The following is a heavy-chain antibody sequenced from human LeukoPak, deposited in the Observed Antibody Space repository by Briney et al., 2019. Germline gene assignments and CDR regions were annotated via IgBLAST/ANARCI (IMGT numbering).Heavy chain of an antibody. CDR2: IYYSGST. V-gene: IGHV4-30-4*01. CDR3: ARLQWLSTPFFDY. J-gene: IGHJ4*02. CDR1: GGSISSGDYY. D-gene: IGHD6-19*01. Sequence: SSETLSLTCTVSGGSISSGDYYWSWIRQPPGKGLGWIGYIYYSGSTYYNPSLKSRVTISVDTSKNQFSLKLSSVTAADTAVYFCARLQWLSTPFFDYWGQGTLVTVSS.